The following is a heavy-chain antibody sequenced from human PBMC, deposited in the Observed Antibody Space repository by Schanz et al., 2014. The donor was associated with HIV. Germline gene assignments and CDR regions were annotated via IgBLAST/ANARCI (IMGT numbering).Heavy chain of an antibody. Sequence: QVQLVQSGAEVKRPGASVKVSCRASGYIFTDYHMLWVRQAPGQGLEWIGIINPNTRNTKFAQQFKGRVAMTRDASAAIAYMELNSLTSDDTAVYYCARGYCSGGTCYSGDYWGQGTLVTVSS. D-gene: IGHD2-15*01. V-gene: IGHV1-46*01. CDR2: INPNTRNT. CDR1: GYIFTDYH. J-gene: IGHJ4*02. CDR3: ARGYCSGGTCYSGDY.